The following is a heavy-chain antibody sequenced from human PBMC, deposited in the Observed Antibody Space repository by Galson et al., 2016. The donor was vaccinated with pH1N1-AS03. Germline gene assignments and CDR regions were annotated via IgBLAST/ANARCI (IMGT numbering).Heavy chain of an antibody. V-gene: IGHV1-46*01. D-gene: IGHD3-3*01. CDR3: ATYGSGSSAFFDH. CDR1: GYSFTKYY. Sequence: SVKVSCKASGYSFTKYYMHWVRQVPGQGLEWMGVIDPSNGGTTYAQKFQDRLTMARDTSTSSVYMEVTSLTSQDTAVYFCATYGSGSSAFFDHWGQGTLVTVSS. J-gene: IGHJ4*02. CDR2: IDPSNGGT.